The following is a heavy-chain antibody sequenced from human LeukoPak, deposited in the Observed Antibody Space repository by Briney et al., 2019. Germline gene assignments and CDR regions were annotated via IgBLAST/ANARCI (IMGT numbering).Heavy chain of an antibody. D-gene: IGHD5-18*01. Sequence: SETLSLTCTVSGGSINTYYWSWIRQPPGKGLEWIGYIHYSGSTNYNPSLESRVTISVDTSKNQFSLKLSSVTAADTAMYYCAREHVDTAMVFDYWGQGTLVTVSS. J-gene: IGHJ4*02. V-gene: IGHV4-59*01. CDR3: AREHVDTAMVFDY. CDR2: IHYSGST. CDR1: GGSINTYY.